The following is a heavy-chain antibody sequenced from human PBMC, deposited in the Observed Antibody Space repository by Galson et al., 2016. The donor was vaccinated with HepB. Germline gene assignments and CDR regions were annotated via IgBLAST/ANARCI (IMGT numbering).Heavy chain of an antibody. D-gene: IGHD3-9*01. CDR2: AYYRSRWYR. CDR3: ARGARHYDVLRTHGLDV. CDR1: GDSVSGNTAA. J-gene: IGHJ6*02. Sequence: CAISGDSVSGNTAAWNWIRQSPSRGLEWLGRAYYRSRWYRDYAESLKGRIDISPDTSKNHFSLQLNSVTPEDTSVYFCARGARHYDVLRTHGLDVWGRGTTVTVS. V-gene: IGHV6-1*01.